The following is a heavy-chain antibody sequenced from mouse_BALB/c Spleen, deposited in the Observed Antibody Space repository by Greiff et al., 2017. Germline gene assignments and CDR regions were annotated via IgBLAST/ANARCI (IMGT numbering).Heavy chain of an antibody. CDR2: ISSGGST. CDR1: GFTFTSYA. CDR3: AKGTCAMDY. Sequence: EVKLVESGAGLVKPGGSLKLSCTASGFTFTSYAMSWVRQTPEKGLEWVGSISSGGSTYYPERVMDRITISRDNARTTLYLQLSSLTSEDTAMYYCAKGTCAMDYWGQGTSVTVSS. J-gene: IGHJ4*01. V-gene: IGHV5-6-5*01.